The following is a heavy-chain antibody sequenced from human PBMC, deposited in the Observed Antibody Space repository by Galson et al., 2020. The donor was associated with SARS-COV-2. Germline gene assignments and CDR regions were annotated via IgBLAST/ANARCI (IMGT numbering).Heavy chain of an antibody. J-gene: IGHJ4*02. CDR3: AGLLSGNTVDY. CDR2: MSSSGSA. CDR1: GASISSDY. V-gene: IGHV4-59*08. Sequence: SETLSLTCTVSGASISSDYWSWIRQPPGKGPEWIGYMSSSGSANYNPSLKSRVTISVDTSKKQFSLKLTSVTAADTAVYYCAGLLSGNTVDYWGTGTLLTVSP. D-gene: IGHD2-2*02.